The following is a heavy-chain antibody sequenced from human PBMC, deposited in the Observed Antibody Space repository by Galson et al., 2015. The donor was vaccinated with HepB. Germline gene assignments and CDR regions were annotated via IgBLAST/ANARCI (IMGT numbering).Heavy chain of an antibody. D-gene: IGHD6-19*01. V-gene: IGHV3-30-3*01. J-gene: IGHJ4*02. CDR3: ARSNIAVATKLDY. CDR1: GFTFSSYA. CDR2: ISYDGSNK. Sequence: SLRLSCAASGFTFSSYAMHWVRQAPGKGLEWVAVISYDGSNKYYADSVKSRFTISRDNSKNTLYLQMNSLRAEDTAVYYCARSNIAVATKLDYWGQGTLVTVSS.